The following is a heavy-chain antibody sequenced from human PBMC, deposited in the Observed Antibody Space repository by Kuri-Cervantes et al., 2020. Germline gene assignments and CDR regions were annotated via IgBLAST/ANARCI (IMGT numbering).Heavy chain of an antibody. Sequence: SETLSLTCTVSGGSVSSGSYYWSWIRQPPGKGLEWIGYIYYSGSTYYNPSLKSRVTISVDTSKNQFSLKLSSVTAADTAVYYCARLPRRDYYYYGMDVWGQGNTVTVSS. V-gene: IGHV4-39*01. CDR1: GGSVSSGSYY. CDR2: IYYSGST. J-gene: IGHJ6*02. CDR3: ARLPRRDYYYYGMDV.